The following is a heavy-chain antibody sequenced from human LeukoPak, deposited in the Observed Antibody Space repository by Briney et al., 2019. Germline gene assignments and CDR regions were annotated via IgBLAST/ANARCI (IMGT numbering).Heavy chain of an antibody. V-gene: IGHV3-48*01. CDR3: XXDHSSGWYRYFQH. D-gene: IGHD6-19*01. CDR1: GFTFSSYS. J-gene: IGHJ1*01. Sequence: GGSLRLSCAASGFTFSSYSMNWVRQAPGKGLEWVSYISSSSSTIYYADSVKGRFTISRDNAKNSLYLQMYSLRAGDTAVYYXXXDHSSGWYRYFQHWGQGTLVTVSS. CDR2: ISSSSSTI.